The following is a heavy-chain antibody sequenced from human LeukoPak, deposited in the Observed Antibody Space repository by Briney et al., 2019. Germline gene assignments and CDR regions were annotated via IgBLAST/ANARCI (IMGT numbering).Heavy chain of an antibody. V-gene: IGHV3-23*01. CDR3: AKGGKWDVTPFDY. CDR2: ISGGGGST. CDR1: GFTFTSYS. Sequence: GGSLRLSCAVSGFTFTSYSMNWVRQAPGKGLEWVSTISGGGGSTYYADSVKGRFTISRDNSKNTLYLQVNSLRAEDTAVYYCAKGGKWDVTPFDYWGQGTLVTVSS. J-gene: IGHJ4*02. D-gene: IGHD1-26*01.